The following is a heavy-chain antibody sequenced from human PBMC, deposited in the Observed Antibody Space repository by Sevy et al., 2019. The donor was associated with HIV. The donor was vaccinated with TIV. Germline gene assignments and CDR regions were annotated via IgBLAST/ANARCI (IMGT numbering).Heavy chain of an antibody. D-gene: IGHD3-16*01. V-gene: IGHV3-21*01. CDR2: ITSDSTYV. J-gene: IGHJ6*02. Sequence: GGSLRLSCAASGFTFRNYTMNWVRQAPGKGLQWVSSITSDSTYVFYADSLRGRFTISRDNAKNYLYLQMNSLRAEDTALYYCARDAGGGAPYYYYYGMDVWGQGTTVTVSS. CDR3: ARDAGGGAPYYYYYGMDV. CDR1: GFTFRNYT.